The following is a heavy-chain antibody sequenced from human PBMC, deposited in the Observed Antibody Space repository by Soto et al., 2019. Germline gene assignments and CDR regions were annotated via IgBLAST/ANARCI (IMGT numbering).Heavy chain of an antibody. CDR1: GFTFSSYA. D-gene: IGHD2-2*01. CDR3: AIPGETVVVPAARAETGWYFDL. V-gene: IGHV3-23*01. Sequence: EVQLLESGGGLVQPGGSLRLSCAASGFTFSSYAMSWVRQAPGKGLEWVSAISGSGGSTYYADSVKGRFTISRDNSKNTLYLQMNSLRAEDTAVYYCAIPGETVVVPAARAETGWYFDLWGRGTLVTVSS. J-gene: IGHJ2*01. CDR2: ISGSGGST.